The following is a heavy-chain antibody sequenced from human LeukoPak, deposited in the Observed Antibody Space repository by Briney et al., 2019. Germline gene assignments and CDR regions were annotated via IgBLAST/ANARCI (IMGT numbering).Heavy chain of an antibody. V-gene: IGHV1-46*01. Sequence: GASVKVSCKASGYTFTGYYIHWMRQAPGQGLEWMGMIYPRDGSTSYAQKFQGRVTVTRDTSTSTVHMELSGLRSEDTAVYYCARDQEGFDYWGQGTLVTVSS. CDR3: ARDQEGFDY. J-gene: IGHJ4*02. CDR2: IYPRDGST. CDR1: GYTFTGYY.